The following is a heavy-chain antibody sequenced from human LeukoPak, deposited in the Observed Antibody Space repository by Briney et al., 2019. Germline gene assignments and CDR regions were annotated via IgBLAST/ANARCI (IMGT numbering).Heavy chain of an antibody. V-gene: IGHV3-66*03. CDR3: AKPSGGAGDYFDY. Sequence: PGGSLRLSCTVSGFTVSSNSMSWVRKAPGKGLEWVSFIYSDKTHYSDSVKGRFTISRDNSKNTLHLQMNSLRPEDTAVYYCAKPSGGAGDYFDYWGQGTLVTVSS. J-gene: IGHJ4*02. CDR2: IYSDKT. CDR1: GFTVSSNS. D-gene: IGHD1-26*01.